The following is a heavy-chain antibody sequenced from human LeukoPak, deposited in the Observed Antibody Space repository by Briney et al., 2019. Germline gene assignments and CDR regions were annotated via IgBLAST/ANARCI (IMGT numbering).Heavy chain of an antibody. Sequence: GGSLRLSCTASGFTFGEYAMSWVRQAPGKGLEWVGFIRSKAYGGTTEYAASVKGRLTISRDDSKSIAYLQMNSLRTDDKAVYYCTREAPGGDYYDSSGYGTSYWGQGILVTVSS. J-gene: IGHJ4*02. D-gene: IGHD3-22*01. V-gene: IGHV3-49*04. CDR1: GFTFGEYA. CDR3: TREAPGGDYYDSSGYGTSY. CDR2: IRSKAYGGTT.